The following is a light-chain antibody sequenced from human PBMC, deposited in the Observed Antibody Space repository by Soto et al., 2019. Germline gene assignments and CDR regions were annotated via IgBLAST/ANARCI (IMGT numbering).Light chain of an antibody. J-gene: IGLJ2*01. CDR1: SSDVGGYNY. CDR3: SSYAGSNNRVV. CDR2: EVT. V-gene: IGLV2-8*01. Sequence: QSVLTQPPSASGSPGQSVTISCTGTSSDVGGYNYVSWYQQHPGKAPKLMIYEVTERPSGVPDRFSGSKSGNTASLTVSGLQAEDEADYYCSSYAGSNNRVVFGGGTKVTVL.